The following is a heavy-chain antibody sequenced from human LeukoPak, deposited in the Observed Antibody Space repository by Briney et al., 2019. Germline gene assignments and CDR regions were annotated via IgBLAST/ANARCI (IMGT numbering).Heavy chain of an antibody. CDR3: ARDLLDRDGYTNDAFDI. Sequence: ASVKVSCKASGYTFTSYDINWVRQATGQGLEWMGWMNPNSGNTGYAQKFQGRVTITRNTSISTAYMELSSLRSEDTAVYYCARDLLDRDGYTNDAFDIWGQGTMVTVSS. D-gene: IGHD5-24*01. CDR2: MNPNSGNT. CDR1: GYTFTSYD. J-gene: IGHJ3*02. V-gene: IGHV1-8*03.